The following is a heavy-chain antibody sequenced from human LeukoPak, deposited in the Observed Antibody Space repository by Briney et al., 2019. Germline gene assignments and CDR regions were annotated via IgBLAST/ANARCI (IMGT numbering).Heavy chain of an antibody. CDR1: GGSITTNSHY. V-gene: IGHV4-39*01. CDR3: ARHGDSNWFDP. J-gene: IGHJ5*02. CDR2: LYYSGTP. D-gene: IGHD7-27*01. Sequence: SETLSLTCTVSGGSITTNSHYWGWIRQPPGKGLEWIGSLYYSGTPYYNPSLKSRVTISVDPSKNQFSLKLSSVTAADTAVYYCARHGDSNWFDPWGQGTLATVPS.